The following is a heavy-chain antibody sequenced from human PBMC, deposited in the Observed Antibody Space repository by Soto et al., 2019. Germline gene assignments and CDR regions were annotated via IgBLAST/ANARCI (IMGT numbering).Heavy chain of an antibody. D-gene: IGHD1-7*01. J-gene: IGHJ6*02. CDR2: ISSSSYI. CDR1: GFTFSSYN. CDR3: AREGDQYSITGTTSVLSTPPHYYYGMDV. Sequence: GGSLRLSCGASGFTFSSYNMNWVRQAPGKGLEWVSSISSSSYIYYADSVKGRFTISRDNAKNSLYLQMNSLRDEDTAVYYCAREGDQYSITGTTSVLSTPPHYYYGMDVWGQGTTVTVSS. V-gene: IGHV3-21*01.